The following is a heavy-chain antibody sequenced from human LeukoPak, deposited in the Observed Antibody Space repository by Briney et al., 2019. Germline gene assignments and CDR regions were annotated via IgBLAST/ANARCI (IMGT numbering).Heavy chain of an antibody. Sequence: ASVKISCKVSVYTFTDYYMHWVQQAPGKGLEWMGLVDPEDGETIYAEKFQGRVTITADTSTDTAYMELSSLRSEDTAVYYCATAVATTEIDYWGQGTLVTVSS. V-gene: IGHV1-69-2*01. CDR1: VYTFTDYY. J-gene: IGHJ4*02. CDR2: VDPEDGET. D-gene: IGHD4-23*01. CDR3: ATAVATTEIDY.